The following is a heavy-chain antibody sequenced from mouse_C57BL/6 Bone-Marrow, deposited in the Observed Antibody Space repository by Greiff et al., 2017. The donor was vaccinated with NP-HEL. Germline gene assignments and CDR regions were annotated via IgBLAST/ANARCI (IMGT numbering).Heavy chain of an antibody. V-gene: IGHV1-19*01. CDR1: GYTFTDYY. D-gene: IGHD2-4*01. CDR2: INPYNGGT. CDR3: ARYYDYDVNYFDY. Sequence: EVMLVESGPVLVKPGASVKMSCKASGYTFTDYYMNWVKQSHGKSLEWIGVINPYNGGTSYNQKFKGKATLTVDKSSSTAYMELNSLTSEDSAVYYCARYYDYDVNYFDYWGQGTTLTVSS. J-gene: IGHJ2*01.